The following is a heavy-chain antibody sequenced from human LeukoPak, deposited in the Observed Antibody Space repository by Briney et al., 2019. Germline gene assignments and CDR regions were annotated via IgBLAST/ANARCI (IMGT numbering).Heavy chain of an antibody. D-gene: IGHD4-23*01. CDR3: ARAGKREYYFDY. CDR2: IYYSGST. J-gene: IGHJ4*02. V-gene: IGHV4-39*07. Sequence: PSETLSLTCTVSGGSISSSSYYWGWIRQPPGKGLEWIGSIYYSGSTYYNPSLKSRVTISVDTSKNQFSLKLSSVTAADTAVYYCARAGKREYYFDYWGQGTLVTVSS. CDR1: GGSISSSSYY.